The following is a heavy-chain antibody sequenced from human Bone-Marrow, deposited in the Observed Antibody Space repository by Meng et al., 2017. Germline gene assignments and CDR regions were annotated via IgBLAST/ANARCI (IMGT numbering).Heavy chain of an antibody. CDR3: ARDVGYSYGRNYYYYYGMDV. Sequence: SETLSLTCAIAGDSVPSNTAAWNWIMQSPSRGLEWLGRTYYRSKWYNDYAVSVKSRITINPDTSKNQFSLQLNSVTPEDTAVYYCARDVGYSYGRNYYYYYGMDVWGQGTTVTVSS. V-gene: IGHV6-1*01. J-gene: IGHJ6*02. D-gene: IGHD5-18*01. CDR2: TYYRSKWYN. CDR1: GDSVPSNTAA.